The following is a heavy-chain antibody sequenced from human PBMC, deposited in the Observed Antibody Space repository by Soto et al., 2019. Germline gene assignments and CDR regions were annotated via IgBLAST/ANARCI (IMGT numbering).Heavy chain of an antibody. D-gene: IGHD5-12*01. V-gene: IGHV1-69*12. Sequence: QVQLVQSGAEVKKPGSSVTVSCKASGGTFSSYTISWVRQAPGQGRAWMGGIIPIFGTANYAQKFQGRVTITADESTSTAYMELSSLRSQDTAVYYCARGNHRWLQLWYFDLWGRGTLVTVSS. CDR2: IIPIFGTA. CDR1: GGTFSSYT. J-gene: IGHJ2*01. CDR3: ARGNHRWLQLWYFDL.